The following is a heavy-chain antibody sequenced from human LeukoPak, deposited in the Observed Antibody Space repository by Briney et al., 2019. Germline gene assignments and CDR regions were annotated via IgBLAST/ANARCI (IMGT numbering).Heavy chain of an antibody. V-gene: IGHV4-59*12. CDR1: GGSISSYY. D-gene: IGHD3-10*01. Sequence: SETLSLTCTVSGGSISSYYWSWIRQPPGKGLEWIGYVYFNGYANYNPSLKSRVTISVDTSKNQFSLKLSSVTAADTAVYYCASSMVRGVIIASRYNFDYWGQGTLVTVSS. CDR3: ASSMVRGVIIASRYNFDY. CDR2: VYFNGYA. J-gene: IGHJ4*02.